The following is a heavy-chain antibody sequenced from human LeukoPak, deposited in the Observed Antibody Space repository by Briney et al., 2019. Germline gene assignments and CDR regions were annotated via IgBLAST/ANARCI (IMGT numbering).Heavy chain of an antibody. CDR2: IYYSGST. CDR1: GGSISSYY. CDR3: ASSPVAANYFDY. D-gene: IGHD6-19*01. Sequence: SETLSLTCTVSGGSISSYYWSWIRQPPGKGLEWIGYIYYSGSTNYNPFLKSRVTISVDTSKNQFSLKLSSVTAADTAVYYCASSPVAANYFDYWGQGTLVTVSS. J-gene: IGHJ4*02. V-gene: IGHV4-59*01.